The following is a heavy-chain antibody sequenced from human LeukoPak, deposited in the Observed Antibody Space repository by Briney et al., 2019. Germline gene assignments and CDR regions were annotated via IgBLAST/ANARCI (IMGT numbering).Heavy chain of an antibody. CDR2: ISSSSSYI. CDR3: ARERRPNHAVAGTVYFDY. J-gene: IGHJ4*02. CDR1: GFTFSSYS. D-gene: IGHD6-13*01. V-gene: IGHV3-21*01. Sequence: PGGSLRLSCAASGFTFSSYSMNWVRQAPGKGLEWVSSISSSSSYIYYADSVKGRFTISRDNAKNSLYLQMNSLRAEDTAVYYCARERRPNHAVAGTVYFDYWGQGTLVTVSS.